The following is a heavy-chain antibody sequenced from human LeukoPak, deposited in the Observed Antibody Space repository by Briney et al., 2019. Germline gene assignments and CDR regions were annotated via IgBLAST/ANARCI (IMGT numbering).Heavy chain of an antibody. CDR2: ISSDSGTR. CDR3: ARAAQPGFDP. V-gene: IGHV3-48*01. J-gene: IGHJ5*02. CDR1: GFTFSSYS. D-gene: IGHD1-14*01. Sequence: GGSLRLSCAASGFTFSSYSMNWVRQAPGKGLEWVSYISSDSGTRYYADSVKGRFTISRDNAKNSLYLQMNSLRAEDTAVYYCARAAQPGFDPWGQGTLVTVSS.